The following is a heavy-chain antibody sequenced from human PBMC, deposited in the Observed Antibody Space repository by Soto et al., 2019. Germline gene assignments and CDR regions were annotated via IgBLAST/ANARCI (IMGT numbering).Heavy chain of an antibody. CDR1: GLTFTNAW. CDR2: IKSNNDGATV. D-gene: IGHD3-9*01. Sequence: EVQLVESGGGLVKPGESLRLSCVVSGLTFTNAWMSWVRQAPGKGLEWVGRIKSNNDGATVDYAAAVKGRFIISRDDSENMQYLQMNSLKAEDTAVYYCTTDVGRYFDSGQGTLVTVSS. J-gene: IGHJ4*02. V-gene: IGHV3-15*05. CDR3: TTDVGRYFD.